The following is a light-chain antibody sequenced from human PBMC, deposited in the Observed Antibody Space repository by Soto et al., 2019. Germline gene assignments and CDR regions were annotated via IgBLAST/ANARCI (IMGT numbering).Light chain of an antibody. CDR3: QSYDIDRRVV. CDR2: DDD. Sequence: NFMLTQPHSVSESPRKTVTISCSGSSGSITSNFVQWYQQRPGSAPTTVIYDDDQRPSGVPDRFSGSIDSSSNSASLTISGLRTEDEADYYCQSYDIDRRVVFGGGTKVTVL. V-gene: IGLV6-57*02. CDR1: SGSITSNF. J-gene: IGLJ2*01.